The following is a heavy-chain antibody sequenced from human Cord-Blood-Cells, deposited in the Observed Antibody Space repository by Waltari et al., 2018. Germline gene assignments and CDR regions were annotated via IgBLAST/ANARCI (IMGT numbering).Heavy chain of an antibody. J-gene: IGHJ4*02. Sequence: QVQLQESGPGLVKPSQSLSLTCTVSGCPTSSGGSYWSWIRQHPGKGLEWIGYIYYSGSTYYNPSIKSRVTISVDTSKNQFSLKLSSVTAADTAVYYCARTGVSVRSRLIDYWGQGTLVTVSS. CDR3: ARTGVSVRSRLIDY. V-gene: IGHV4-31*03. D-gene: IGHD7-27*01. CDR1: GCPTSSGGSY. CDR2: IYYSGST.